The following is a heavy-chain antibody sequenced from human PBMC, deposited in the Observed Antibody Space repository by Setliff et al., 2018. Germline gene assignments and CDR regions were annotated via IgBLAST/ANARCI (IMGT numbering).Heavy chain of an antibody. D-gene: IGHD3-3*01. CDR2: VYLSGST. J-gene: IGHJ4*02. V-gene: IGHV4-61*02. Sequence: SETLSLTCTVSGGSISGGGYYWSWLRQPAGKGLEWIGRVYLSGSTNYNPSLKSRVTISVDMSKNQFSLKLSSVTAADTAVYYCRFWSGYYKNDYWGQGTLVTVSS. CDR1: GGSISGGGYY. CDR3: RFWSGYYKNDY.